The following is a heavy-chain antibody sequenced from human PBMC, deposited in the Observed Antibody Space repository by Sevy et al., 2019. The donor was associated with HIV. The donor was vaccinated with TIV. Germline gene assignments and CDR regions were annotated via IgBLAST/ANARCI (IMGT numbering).Heavy chain of an antibody. CDR1: GYTFTGYY. V-gene: IGHV1-2*07. CDR3: ARARRYCSSTSCPLGYYFDY. D-gene: IGHD2-2*01. CDR2: INPNSGGT. Sequence: ASVKVSCKASGYTFTGYYMHWVRQAPGQGLEWMGWINPNSGGTNYAHKFQGRVTMTRDTSISTAYMELSRLRSDDTAVYYCARARRYCSSTSCPLGYYFDYWGQGTLVTVSS. J-gene: IGHJ4*02.